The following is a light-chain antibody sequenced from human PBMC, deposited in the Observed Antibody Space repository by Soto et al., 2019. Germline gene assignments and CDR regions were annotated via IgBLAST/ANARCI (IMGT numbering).Light chain of an antibody. Sequence: EIVLTQSPGTLSLSPGERATLSCRASQSVSSSYLAWYQQKPGQAPRLLIYGASTRATGITDRFSGSGSGTDFTLTTSRLEPEDFAVYFCQQYGSSPLCTFGQGTKLEIK. CDR2: GAS. V-gene: IGKV3-20*01. CDR1: QSVSSSY. J-gene: IGKJ2*02. CDR3: QQYGSSPLCT.